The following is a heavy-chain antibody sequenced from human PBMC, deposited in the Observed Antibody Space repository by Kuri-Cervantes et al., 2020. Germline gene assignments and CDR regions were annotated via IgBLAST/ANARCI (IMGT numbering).Heavy chain of an antibody. D-gene: IGHD2-15*01. CDR1: GGSFSGYY. V-gene: IGHV4-34*01. Sequence: GSLRLSCAVYGGSFSGYYWSWIRQPPGKGLEWIGEINHSGSTNYNPSLKSRVTISVDTSKNQFSLKLSSVTAADTAVYYCARGGVRWLEDGSFFDYWGQGTLVTVSS. CDR2: INHSGST. J-gene: IGHJ4*02. CDR3: ARGGVRWLEDGSFFDY.